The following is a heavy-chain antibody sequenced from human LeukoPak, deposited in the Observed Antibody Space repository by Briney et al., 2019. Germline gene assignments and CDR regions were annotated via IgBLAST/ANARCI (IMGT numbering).Heavy chain of an antibody. CDR3: ARDRDPRDNWFDP. CDR1: GGSISSYY. V-gene: IGHV4-59*01. J-gene: IGHJ5*02. CDR2: IYYSGST. D-gene: IGHD3-10*01. Sequence: SETLSLTCSVSGGSISSYYWSWIRQPPGKGLEWIGYIYYSGSTNYNPSLKSRVTISVDTSKNQFSLKLSSVTAADTAVYYCARDRDPRDNWFDPWGQGTLVTVSS.